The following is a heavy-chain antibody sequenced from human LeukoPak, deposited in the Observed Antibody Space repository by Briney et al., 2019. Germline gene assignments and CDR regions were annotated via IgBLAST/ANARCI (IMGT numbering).Heavy chain of an antibody. CDR2: ISPKSGGT. D-gene: IGHD2-2*01. J-gene: IGHJ6*03. CDR1: GYTFTGYY. CDR3: ARDGNTSPYYMDV. Sequence: ASVKVSCKASGYTFTGYYIHWVRQAPGQGLEWMGRISPKSGGTNYAQKFQGRVTMTSDTSISIAYMELSRLRSDDTAVYYCARDGNTSPYYMDVWGKGTTVTVSS. V-gene: IGHV1-2*06.